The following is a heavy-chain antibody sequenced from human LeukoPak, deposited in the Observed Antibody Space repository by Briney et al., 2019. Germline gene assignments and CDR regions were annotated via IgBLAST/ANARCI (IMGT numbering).Heavy chain of an antibody. CDR2: ISYDGSNK. Sequence: GRSLRLSCAASGFTVSSYAMHWVRQAPGKGLEWVAVISYDGSNKYYADSVKGRFTISRDNSKNTLYLQMNSLRAEDTAVYYRARDKLVTIFDYWGQGTLVTVSS. CDR3: ARDKLVTIFDY. D-gene: IGHD3-9*01. J-gene: IGHJ4*02. CDR1: GFTVSSYA. V-gene: IGHV3-30-3*01.